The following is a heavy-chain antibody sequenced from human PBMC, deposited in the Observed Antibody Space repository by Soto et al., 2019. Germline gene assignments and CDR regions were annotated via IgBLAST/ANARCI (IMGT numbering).Heavy chain of an antibody. CDR3: TTEVNNWNYPFDP. CDR2: IKSKTDGGTT. J-gene: IGHJ5*02. V-gene: IGHV3-15*01. Sequence: PGGSLRLSCAASGFTFSNTWMSWVRQAPGKGLEWVGRIKSKTDGGTTDYAAPVKGRFTISRDDSKNTLYLQMNSPKTEDTAVYYCTTEVNNWNYPFDPWGQGTLVTVSS. D-gene: IGHD1-7*01. CDR1: GFTFSNTW.